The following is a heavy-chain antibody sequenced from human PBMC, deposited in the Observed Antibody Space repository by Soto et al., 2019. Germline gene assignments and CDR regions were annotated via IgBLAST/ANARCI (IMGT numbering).Heavy chain of an antibody. CDR2: INAGNGDT. V-gene: IGHV1-3*01. D-gene: IGHD1-26*01. CDR3: ARDDSGFSGSHYIDYFNY. J-gene: IGHJ4*02. Sequence: EASVKVSCKASGYTFTNYTIHWVRQAPGQRLEWMGWINAGNGDTKYSLKFQGRVAITRDTSASTAYMQLSSLTSEDTAVYYCARDDSGFSGSHYIDYFNYWGQGALVTVSS. CDR1: GYTFTNYT.